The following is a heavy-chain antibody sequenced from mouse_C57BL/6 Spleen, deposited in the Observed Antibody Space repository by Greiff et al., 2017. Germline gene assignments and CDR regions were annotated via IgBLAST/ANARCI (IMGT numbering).Heavy chain of an antibody. CDR2: ISSGGDYI. CDR1: GFTFSSYA. V-gene: IGHV5-9-1*02. J-gene: IGHJ4*01. D-gene: IGHD1-1*01. Sequence: EVKLMESGEGLVKPGGSLKLSCAASGFTFSSYAMSWVRQTPEKRLEWVAYISSGGDYIYYADTVKGRFTISRDNARNTLYLQMSSLKSEDTAMYYCTRDRGDCYGSSPYAMDYWGQGTSVTVSS. CDR3: TRDRGDCYGSSPYAMDY.